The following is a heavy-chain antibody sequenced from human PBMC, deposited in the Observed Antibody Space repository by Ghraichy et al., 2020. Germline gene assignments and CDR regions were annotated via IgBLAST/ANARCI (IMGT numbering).Heavy chain of an antibody. J-gene: IGHJ4*02. CDR3: ARDFSDSFRY. D-gene: IGHD2/OR15-2a*01. Sequence: ASVKVSCKASEYTLTAYYMHWVRQAPGQGLEWMGRINLKSGVINYAQMFQGRVTMTRDTSISTAYMELTSLRSDDTAVYYCARDFSDSFRYWGQGTLVTVSS. CDR2: INLKSGVI. V-gene: IGHV1-2*06. CDR1: EYTLTAYY.